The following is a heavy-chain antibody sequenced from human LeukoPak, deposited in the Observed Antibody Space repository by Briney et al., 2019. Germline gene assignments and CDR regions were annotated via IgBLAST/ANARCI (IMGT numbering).Heavy chain of an antibody. CDR2: ISSSSSYI. V-gene: IGHV3-21*01. CDR3: ARGVIGSSGRXPFDY. Sequence: GGSLRLSCAASGFTFSSYSMNWVRQAPGKGLEWVSSISSSSSYIYYADSVKGRFTISRDNAKNSLYLQMNSLRAEDTAVYYCARGVIGSSGRXPFDYWGQGTLVTVSS. J-gene: IGHJ4*02. CDR1: GFTFSSYS. D-gene: IGHD6-19*01.